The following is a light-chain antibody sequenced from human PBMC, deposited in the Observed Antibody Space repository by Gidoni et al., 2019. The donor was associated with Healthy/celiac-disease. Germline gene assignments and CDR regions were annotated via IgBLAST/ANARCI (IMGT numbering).Light chain of an antibody. J-gene: IGKJ4*01. V-gene: IGKV1-5*01. Sequence: DIQMTQSPSTLSASVGDRVTITCRASQSISSWLAWYQQKPGKTPKLLIYDASSLESGVPSRFSGSGSGTEFTLTISSLQPDDFATYYCQQYNSSPLTFGGGTKVEIK. CDR3: QQYNSSPLT. CDR1: QSISSW. CDR2: DAS.